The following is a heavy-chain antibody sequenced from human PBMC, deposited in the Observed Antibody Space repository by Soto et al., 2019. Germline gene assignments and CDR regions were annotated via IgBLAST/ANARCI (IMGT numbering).Heavy chain of an antibody. CDR3: ASNFGGYFGYSFDYGMDV. V-gene: IGHV3-23*01. J-gene: IGHJ6*02. Sequence: EVQLLESGGGLVQPGGSLRLSCAASGFTFSSYAMSWVRQAPGKGLEWVSAISGSGGSTYYADSVKGRFTISRDNSKNTLYLQMNSMRAEDAAVYDCASNFGGYFGYSFDYGMDVWGQGTTVTVSS. CDR2: ISGSGGST. CDR1: GFTFSSYA. D-gene: IGHD3-9*01.